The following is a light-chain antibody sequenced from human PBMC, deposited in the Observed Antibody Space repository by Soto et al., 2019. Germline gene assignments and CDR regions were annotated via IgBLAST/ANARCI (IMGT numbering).Light chain of an antibody. V-gene: IGLV2-23*01. J-gene: IGLJ3*02. Sequence: QSALTQPASVSGSPGQSITISCTGTSSDVGSYKFVSWYQQHPGKAPKLLIYEGSERPSGVSNRFSGSKSGNTASLTISGLQAEDEADYYCCSYAGSTTWVFGGGTKVTVL. CDR2: EGS. CDR1: SSDVGSYKF. CDR3: CSYAGSTTWV.